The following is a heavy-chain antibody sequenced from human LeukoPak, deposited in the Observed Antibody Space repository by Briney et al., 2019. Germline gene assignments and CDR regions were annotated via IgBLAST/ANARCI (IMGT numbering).Heavy chain of an antibody. D-gene: IGHD1-26*01. CDR1: GGSISSSNW. Sequence: SETLSLTCAVSGGSISSSNWWSWVRQPPGKGLEWIGEIYHSGSTNYNPSLKSRVTISVDKSKNQFSLKLSSVTAADTAVYYCARGEISGSYYAGYWGQGTLVTVSS. J-gene: IGHJ4*02. CDR2: IYHSGST. CDR3: ARGEISGSYYAGY. V-gene: IGHV4-4*02.